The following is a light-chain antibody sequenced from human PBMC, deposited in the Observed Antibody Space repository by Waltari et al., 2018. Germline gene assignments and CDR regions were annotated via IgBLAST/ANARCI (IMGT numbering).Light chain of an antibody. J-gene: IGLJ3*02. CDR3: SSYAGGSWV. CDR1: SSDVGRYNY. CDR2: EVT. Sequence: QSALTQPPSASGSPGQSVTISCTGTSSDVGRYNYVSWYQQNPGKAPKLMIYEVTKRPSGVPDRFSGSKSGNTASLTVSGLQTEDEADYYCSSYAGGSWVFGGGTKLTVL. V-gene: IGLV2-8*01.